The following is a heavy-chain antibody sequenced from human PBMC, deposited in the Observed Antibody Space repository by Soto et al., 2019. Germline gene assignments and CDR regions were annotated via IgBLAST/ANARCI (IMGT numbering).Heavy chain of an antibody. CDR2: ITSDSSDI. CDR3: ATTYCSGGYCFSSEY. CDR1: GITLRSYS. J-gene: IGHJ4*02. V-gene: IGHV3-21*01. D-gene: IGHD2-15*01. Sequence: NPGGSLRLSCAASGITLRSYSMSWVRQAPGKGLEWVASITSDSSDIYYEDSVKGRFTISRDNGENSLYLQMTSLGAEDTGVYYCATTYCSGGYCFSSEYWGQGVLVTVSS.